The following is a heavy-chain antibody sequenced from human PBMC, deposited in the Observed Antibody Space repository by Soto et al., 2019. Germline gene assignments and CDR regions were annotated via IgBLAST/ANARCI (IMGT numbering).Heavy chain of an antibody. CDR2: ISTDKGNT. V-gene: IGHV1-18*01. CDR1: GYSFTTYG. CDR3: ARDRDWNLDY. D-gene: IGHD2-21*02. Sequence: ASVKVSCKASGYSFTTYGMTWVRQAPGQGLEWMGWISTDKGNTKYAQNFQSRATLTTDTSTSTAYMELRSLRSDDTAVYYCARDRDWNLDYWGQGTLVTVSS. J-gene: IGHJ4*02.